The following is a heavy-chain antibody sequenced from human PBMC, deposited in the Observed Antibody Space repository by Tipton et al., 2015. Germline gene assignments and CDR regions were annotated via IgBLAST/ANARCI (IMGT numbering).Heavy chain of an antibody. CDR2: INPSVGTT. J-gene: IGHJ3*02. Sequence: QSGAEVKKPGASVKVSCKASGYTFTSYYVHWVRQAPGQGLEWMGIINPSVGTTRYAHKFQGRVTMTRDTSTSTVYMELSSLRSQDTAVYYCAREEDAFDIWGQGTMVTVSS. V-gene: IGHV1-46*01. CDR3: AREEDAFDI. CDR1: GYTFTSYY.